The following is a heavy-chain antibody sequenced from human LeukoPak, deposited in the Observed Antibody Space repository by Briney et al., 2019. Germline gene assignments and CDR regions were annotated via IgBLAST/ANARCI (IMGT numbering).Heavy chain of an antibody. D-gene: IGHD3-22*01. CDR2: ISGSGGTT. CDR1: GFTFSSYA. J-gene: IGHJ4*02. Sequence: GGSLRLSCAASGFTFSSYAMNWVRQAPGKGLEWVPGISGSGGTTYYADSVQGRFTISRDNSKNTLYVQMNSLRVDDTAIYYCVKDSYYYDNSGYYYVKDHWGQGTLVTVSS. V-gene: IGHV3-23*01. CDR3: VKDSYYYDNSGYYYVKDH.